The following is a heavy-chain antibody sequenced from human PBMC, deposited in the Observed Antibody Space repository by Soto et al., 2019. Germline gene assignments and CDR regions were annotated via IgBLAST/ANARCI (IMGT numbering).Heavy chain of an antibody. V-gene: IGHV4-31*02. J-gene: IGHJ4*02. Sequence: SETLSLTCTVSGGSISTGGYYWSWIRQHPGKGLEWIGYIYYSGSTYYNPSPKSRVTISVDTSKNQFSLKLSSATAADTAVYYCARAGNRGLRPFDYWGQGTLVTVSS. D-gene: IGHD6-13*01. CDR2: IYYSGST. CDR3: ARAGNRGLRPFDY. CDR1: GGSISTGGYY.